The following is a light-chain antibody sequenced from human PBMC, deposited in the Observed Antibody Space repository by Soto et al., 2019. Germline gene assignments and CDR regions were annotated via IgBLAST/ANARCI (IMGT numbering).Light chain of an antibody. V-gene: IGLV1-51*02. CDR2: EDN. J-gene: IGLJ2*01. CDR1: SSNIVNNY. CDR3: ATWDSSLTADL. Sequence: QAVVTQPPSVSAAPGQKVTISCSGSSSNIVNNYVSWYQQLPGTAPKLLIYEDNKRPSGIPDRFSGSKSGTSATLGITGLQTGDEADYYCATWDSSLTADLFGGGTKVTVL.